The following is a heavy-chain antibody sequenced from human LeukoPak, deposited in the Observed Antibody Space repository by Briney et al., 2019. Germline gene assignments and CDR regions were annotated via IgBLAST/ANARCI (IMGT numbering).Heavy chain of an antibody. V-gene: IGHV1-46*01. CDR2: INPSGGST. CDR3: ARVNIRAMAVPLDY. Sequence: ASMKVSCKASGYAFTWYYMHWVRQAPGQGPEWMGVINPSGGSTSYAQKFQGRVTMTRDTSTTTLYMELSSLTSEDTAIYFCARVNIRAMAVPLDYWGQGTLVTVSS. D-gene: IGHD6-19*01. J-gene: IGHJ4*02. CDR1: GYAFTWYY.